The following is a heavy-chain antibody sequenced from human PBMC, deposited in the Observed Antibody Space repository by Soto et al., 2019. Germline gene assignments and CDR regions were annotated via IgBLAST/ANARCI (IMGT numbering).Heavy chain of an antibody. J-gene: IGHJ4*02. D-gene: IGHD6-13*01. CDR3: ARGVDAGLDY. CDR2: MSPQSGNT. V-gene: IGHV1-8*01. CDR1: GYTFTSYD. Sequence: ASVKVSCKASGYTFTSYDINWVRQATGQGLEWMGWMSPQSGNTGYAQNFQGRVIMTRDTSINIAYLELSSLSSEDTAVYYCARGVDAGLDYWGQGALVTVSS.